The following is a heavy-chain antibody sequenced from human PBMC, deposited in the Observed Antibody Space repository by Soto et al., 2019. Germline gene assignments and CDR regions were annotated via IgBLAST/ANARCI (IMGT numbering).Heavy chain of an antibody. V-gene: IGHV1-46*03. CDR2: INPSGGSA. D-gene: IGHD3-9*01. J-gene: IGHJ4*02. CDR3: VRESVLRYFYKLSQGEGYFDY. CDR1: GYTFISYY. Sequence: QVQLVQSGAEVKKPGASVKISCTASGYTFISYYIHWVRQAPGQDLEWMGIINPSGGSASYAQKFQGRVTMTRDTSTSTVYMELSSLRSEDTAVYYCVRESVLRYFYKLSQGEGYFDYWGQGTLVTVSS.